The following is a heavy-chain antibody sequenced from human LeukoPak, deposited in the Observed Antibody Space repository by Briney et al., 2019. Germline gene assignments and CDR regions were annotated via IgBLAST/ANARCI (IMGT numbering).Heavy chain of an antibody. CDR2: INPSGGST. J-gene: IGHJ4*02. CDR3: ARVPRRGTYDILTRYYFDY. Sequence: ASVKVSCKASGYTFTSYYMHWVRQAPGQGLEWMGIINPSGGSTSYAQKFQGRVTMTRDTSTSTVYMELSSLRSEDTAVYYCARVPRRGTYDILTRYYFDYWGQGTLVTVSS. CDR1: GYTFTSYY. D-gene: IGHD3-9*01. V-gene: IGHV1-46*01.